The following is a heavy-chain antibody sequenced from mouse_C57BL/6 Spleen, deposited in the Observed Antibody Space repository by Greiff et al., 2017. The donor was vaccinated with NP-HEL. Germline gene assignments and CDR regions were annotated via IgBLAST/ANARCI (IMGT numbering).Heavy chain of an antibody. CDR3: ARTPHDGNYGYSEG. CDR2: IYPGDGDT. J-gene: IGHJ1*03. Sequence: VQLVESGAELVKPGASVKISCKASGYAFSSYWMNWVKQRPGKGLEWIGQIYPGDGDTNSPLMFKGKATLTADKSSSTAYMQLSSLTSEDSAVYFCARTPHDGNYGYSEGWGTGTTVTAAS. CDR1: GYAFSSYW. D-gene: IGHD2-3*01. V-gene: IGHV1-80*01.